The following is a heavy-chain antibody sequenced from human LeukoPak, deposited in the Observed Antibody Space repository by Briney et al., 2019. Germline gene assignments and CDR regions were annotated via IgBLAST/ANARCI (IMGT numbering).Heavy chain of an antibody. CDR2: IYYSGST. J-gene: IGHJ6*02. V-gene: IGHV4-39*07. D-gene: IGHD1-26*01. Sequence: SETLSLTCTVSGGSLSSSSYYWGWIRQPPGKGLEWLGSIYYSGSTYYNPSLKSRVTISVDTSKNQFSLKLSSVTAADTAVYYCVGWELPSYYYYGMDVWGQGTTVTVSS. CDR3: VGWELPSYYYYGMDV. CDR1: GGSLSSSSYY.